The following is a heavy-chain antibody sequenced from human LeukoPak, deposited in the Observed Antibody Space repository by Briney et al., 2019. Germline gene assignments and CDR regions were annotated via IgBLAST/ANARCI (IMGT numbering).Heavy chain of an antibody. D-gene: IGHD5-24*01. V-gene: IGHV3-11*01. CDR2: ISSSGSTI. Sequence: GGSLRLSCAASGFTFSDYYMSWIRQAPGKGLEWVSHISSSGSTIYYADSVKGRFTISRDNAKNSLYLQMNSLRAEDTAVYYCARVTRDGYNREPNDAFDIWGQGTMVTVSS. CDR1: GFTFSDYY. J-gene: IGHJ3*02. CDR3: ARVTRDGYNREPNDAFDI.